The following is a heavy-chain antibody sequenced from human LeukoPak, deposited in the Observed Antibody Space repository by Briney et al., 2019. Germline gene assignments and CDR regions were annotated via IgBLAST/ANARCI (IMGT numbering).Heavy chain of an antibody. V-gene: IGHV3-23*01. CDR1: GFTFSTYA. CDR3: AGDPVMVYDTLGLKTGLIWFDP. Sequence: GGSLRLSCAASGFTFSTYAMSWVRQAPGKGLEWVSAISGSGSSTYYADSVKGRFTISRDNSKNTLYLQMNSLRAADRALYYCAGDPVMVYDTLGLKTGLIWFDPWGQGTLVTVSS. CDR2: ISGSGSST. D-gene: IGHD2-8*01. J-gene: IGHJ5*02.